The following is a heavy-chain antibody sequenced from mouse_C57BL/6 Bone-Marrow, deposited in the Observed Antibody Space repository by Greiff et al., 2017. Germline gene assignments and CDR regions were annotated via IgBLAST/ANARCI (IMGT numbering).Heavy chain of an antibody. Sequence: EVQLEQSGAGLVKPGASLKLSWAASGFTFSSYAMSWVRQTPEKRLEWVATISDGGSYTYYPDNVKGRFTISRDNAKNNLYLQMSHLKSEDTAMYYCASDTTVVASRGYFDGWGTGTTVTVSS. CDR3: ASDTTVVASRGYFDG. CDR2: ISDGGSYT. J-gene: IGHJ1*03. V-gene: IGHV5-4*01. D-gene: IGHD1-1*01. CDR1: GFTFSSYA.